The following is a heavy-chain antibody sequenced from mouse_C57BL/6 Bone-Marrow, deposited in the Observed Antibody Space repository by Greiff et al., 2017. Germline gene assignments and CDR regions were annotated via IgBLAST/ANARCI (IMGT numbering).Heavy chain of an antibody. V-gene: IGHV1-69*01. CDR1: GYTFTSYW. CDR3: ADGYYAMDY. D-gene: IGHD2-3*01. J-gene: IGHJ4*01. Sequence: QVQLQQPGAELVMPGASVKLSCKASGYTFTSYWMHWVKQRPGQGLEWIGEIDPSDSYTNYNQKFQGKSTVTVYKSSSTAYMQLSSLTSEDSAVYYCADGYYAMDYWGQGTSVTVSS. CDR2: IDPSDSYT.